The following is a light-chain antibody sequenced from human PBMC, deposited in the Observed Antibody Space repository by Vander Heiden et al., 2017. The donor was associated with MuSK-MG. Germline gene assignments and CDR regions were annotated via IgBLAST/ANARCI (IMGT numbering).Light chain of an antibody. V-gene: IGLV1-40*01. CDR1: SANIAVGYN. Sequence: QSVLTQPPSVSGAPGQRVTNYCTGSSANIAVGYNVHWYHQRPGPSPNLLISDTISLPSGVPDRFSGSKSGTSATLTTTGLQPEDAADYYCQSYDRTLSASVFGGGTKLTVL. CDR2: DTI. J-gene: IGLJ2*01. CDR3: QSYDRTLSASV.